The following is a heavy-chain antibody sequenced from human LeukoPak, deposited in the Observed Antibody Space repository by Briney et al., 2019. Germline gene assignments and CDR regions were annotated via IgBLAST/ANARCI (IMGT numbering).Heavy chain of an antibody. D-gene: IGHD1-14*01. CDR2: LNPNSGNT. Sequence: AASAKVSCKASGYTFTSYDINRVRRPTARGLVWMGWLNPNSGNTGYAQKFQRRITMTRDTSISTAYMELGSLRSEDTAGYYCARGPPEHPQGYWGQGTLVSVSS. J-gene: IGHJ4*02. CDR1: GYTFTSYD. V-gene: IGHV1-8*01. CDR3: ARGPPEHPQGY.